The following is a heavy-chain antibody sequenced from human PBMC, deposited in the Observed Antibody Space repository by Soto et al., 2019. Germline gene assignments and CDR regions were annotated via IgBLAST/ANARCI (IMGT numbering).Heavy chain of an antibody. D-gene: IGHD6-13*01. Sequence: SGPTLVNPTQTLTLTCTFSGFSLSTSGMCVSWIRQPPGKALEWLARIDWDDDKYYSTSLKTRLTISKDTSKNQVVLTMTNMDPVDTATYYCARIRVVAAAFTQGPLDYYMVVWCTGTTVTLSS. CDR3: ARIRVVAAAFTQGPLDYYMVV. J-gene: IGHJ6*03. V-gene: IGHV2-70*11. CDR2: IDWDDDK. CDR1: GFSLSTSGMC.